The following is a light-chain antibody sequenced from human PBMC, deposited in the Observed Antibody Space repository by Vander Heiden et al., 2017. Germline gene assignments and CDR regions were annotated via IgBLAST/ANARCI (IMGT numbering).Light chain of an antibody. J-gene: IGLJ2*01. CDR1: ELASKY. V-gene: IGLV3-1*01. CDR3: QAWDRSTAV. Sequence: SYEVTQPPSLSVSPGHPATLSCPGRELASKYPCSYQQRPGQSPVLVLCQNVKRPSGIPERFSGSSSGNTATLTISETQATDEADYYCQAWDRSTAVFGGGTKLTVL. CDR2: QNV.